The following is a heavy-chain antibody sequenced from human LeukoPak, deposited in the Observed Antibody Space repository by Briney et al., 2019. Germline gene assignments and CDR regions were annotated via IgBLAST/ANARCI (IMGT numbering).Heavy chain of an antibody. CDR3: ASLGYASGKIDY. D-gene: IGHD3-10*01. CDR2: INSDGSTT. CDR1: GFTFSSHW. J-gene: IGHJ4*02. V-gene: IGHV3-74*01. Sequence: GGSLRLSCAASGFTFSSHWMHWVRQAPGKGLLWVSCINSDGSTTSYADSVKGRFTISRDNAKNTLYLQMNSLRAEGTAVYYCASLGYASGKIDYWGQGTLVTVSS.